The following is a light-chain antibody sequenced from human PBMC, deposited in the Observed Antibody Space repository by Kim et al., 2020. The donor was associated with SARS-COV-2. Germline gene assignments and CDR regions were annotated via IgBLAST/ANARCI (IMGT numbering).Light chain of an antibody. CDR2: EDN. Sequence: KTVTISCTRSSGSIDSNDGQWYQQRPGSAPTTVIYEDNQRPSGVPDRFSGSIDSSSNSASLTISGLKTEDEADYYCQSYDSSNHWVFGGGTQLTVL. V-gene: IGLV6-57*03. CDR1: SGSIDSND. CDR3: QSYDSSNHWV. J-gene: IGLJ3*02.